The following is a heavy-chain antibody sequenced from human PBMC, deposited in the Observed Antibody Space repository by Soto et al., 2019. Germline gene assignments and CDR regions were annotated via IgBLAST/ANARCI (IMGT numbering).Heavy chain of an antibody. CDR3: AKDSPVSGNYQDLDY. CDR2: LTPGGETT. D-gene: IGHD1-26*01. CDR1: GFTFSSFD. J-gene: IGHJ4*02. Sequence: EVHLLQSGGGLVQPGGSLRLSCAASGFTFSSFDMTWVRQAPGAGLEWVSALTPGGETTYYIASVRGRFTISRDNARDTLYLQMNSLTAADTAVYYCAKDSPVSGNYQDLDYWCQGTLVTVSS. V-gene: IGHV3-23*01.